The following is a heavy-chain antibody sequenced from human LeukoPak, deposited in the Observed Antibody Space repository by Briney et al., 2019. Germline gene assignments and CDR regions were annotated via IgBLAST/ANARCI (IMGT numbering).Heavy chain of an antibody. CDR1: GFIFSSYW. CDR3: ARDESRYGGSPDY. V-gene: IGHV3-7*01. J-gene: IGHJ4*02. CDR2: IKEDGSEK. D-gene: IGHD1-26*01. Sequence: PGESLRLSCAASGFIFSSYWMSWVRQAPGKGLEWVANIKEDGSEKYYVDSVKGRFTISRDNAKKSLYLQINSLRAEDTAVYYCARDESRYGGSPDYWGQGTLVSVSS.